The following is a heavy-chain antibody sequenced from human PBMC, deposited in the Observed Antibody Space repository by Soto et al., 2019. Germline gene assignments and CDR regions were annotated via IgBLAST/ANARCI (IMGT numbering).Heavy chain of an antibody. V-gene: IGHV5-51*01. CDR2: IYPGDSDT. J-gene: IGHJ6*02. CDR1: GYSFTSYW. Sequence: PGESLKISCKGSGYSFTSYWIGWVRQMPGKGLEWMGIIYPGDSDTRYSPSFQGQVTISADKSISTAYLQWSSLKASDTAMYYCARRKERTYYYYGMDVWGQGTTVTVSS. CDR3: ARRKERTYYYYGMDV.